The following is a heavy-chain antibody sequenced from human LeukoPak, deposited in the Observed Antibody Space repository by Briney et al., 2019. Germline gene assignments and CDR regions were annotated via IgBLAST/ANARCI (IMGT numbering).Heavy chain of an antibody. CDR3: AKYYYDSSGYYDAAPLDS. V-gene: IGHV3-23*01. CDR2: ISGSGYST. D-gene: IGHD3-22*01. J-gene: IGHJ4*02. CDR1: GFTFSTYA. Sequence: GGSPRLSCAASGFTFSTYAMSWVRQAPGKGLEWVSSISGSGYSTYYADSVEGRFTIPRDNFKSTLFLQMISLRAEDTAVYSCAKYYYDSSGYYDAAPLDSWGQGTLVTVFS.